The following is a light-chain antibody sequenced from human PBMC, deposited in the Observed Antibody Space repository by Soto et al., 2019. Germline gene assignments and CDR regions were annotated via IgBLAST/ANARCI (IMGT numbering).Light chain of an antibody. CDR2: QVS. CDR3: ISYTTSGTFV. V-gene: IGLV2-14*01. Sequence: QSVLTQPASVSGSPGQSITISCTGTSSDIGAYNSVSWYQQHPGKAPKLIVFQVSFRPSAVSDRFSGSKSDNTASLTISGLQTEDEADYYCISYTTSGTFVFGPGTKVTV. J-gene: IGLJ1*01. CDR1: SSDIGAYNS.